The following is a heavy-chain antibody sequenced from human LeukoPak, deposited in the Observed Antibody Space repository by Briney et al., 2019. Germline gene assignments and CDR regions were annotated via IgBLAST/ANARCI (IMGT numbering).Heavy chain of an antibody. V-gene: IGHV3-23*01. D-gene: IGHD2-8*01. J-gene: IGHJ4*02. CDR3: ARERGVYAILEGFDY. CDR1: GFTFSIYA. CDR2: VSRSGDST. Sequence: GGSLRLSCAASGFTFSIYAMTWVRQAPGKGLEWVSAVSRSGDSTYYADSVKGRFTISRDNAKNSLYLQMNSLRAEDTAVYYCARERGVYAILEGFDYWGQGTLVTVSS.